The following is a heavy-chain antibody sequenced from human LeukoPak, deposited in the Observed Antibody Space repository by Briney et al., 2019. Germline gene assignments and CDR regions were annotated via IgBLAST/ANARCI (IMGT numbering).Heavy chain of an antibody. CDR3: ARVGVFGVVMTRYFDL. J-gene: IGHJ2*01. CDR2: ISYDGSNK. Sequence: PGRSLRLSCAASGFTFSSYAMHWVRQAPGKGLEWVAVISYDGSNKYYADSVKGRFTISRDNSKNTLYLQMNSLRAEDTAVYYCARVGVFGVVMTRYFDLWGRGTLVTVSS. D-gene: IGHD3-3*01. V-gene: IGHV3-30-3*01. CDR1: GFTFSSYA.